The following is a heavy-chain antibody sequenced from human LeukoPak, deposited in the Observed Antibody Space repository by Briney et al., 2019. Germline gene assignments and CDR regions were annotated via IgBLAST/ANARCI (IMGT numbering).Heavy chain of an antibody. J-gene: IGHJ4*02. D-gene: IGHD3-22*01. CDR1: GGSISSSSYY. V-gene: IGHV4-39*01. Sequence: SETLSLTCTVSGGSISSSSYYWGWIRQPPGKGLEWIGSIYYSGSTYYNPSLKSRVTISVDTSKNQFSLKLSSVTAADTAVYYCARHIYYDSSGYYDGGFDYWGQGTLVTVSS. CDR2: IYYSGST. CDR3: ARHIYYDSSGYYDGGFDY.